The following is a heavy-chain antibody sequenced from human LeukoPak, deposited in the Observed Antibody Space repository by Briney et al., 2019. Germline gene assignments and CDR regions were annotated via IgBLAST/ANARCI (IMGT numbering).Heavy chain of an antibody. V-gene: IGHV4-34*01. D-gene: IGHD5-24*01. Sequence: SETLSLTCAVYGGSFSGYYWSWIRQPPGKGLEWIGEINHSGSTNYNPSLKSRVTISVDTSKNQFSLKVISMTAADTAAYYCARVRWLQLGAFDIWGQGTMVTVSS. CDR1: GGSFSGYY. J-gene: IGHJ3*02. CDR2: INHSGST. CDR3: ARVRWLQLGAFDI.